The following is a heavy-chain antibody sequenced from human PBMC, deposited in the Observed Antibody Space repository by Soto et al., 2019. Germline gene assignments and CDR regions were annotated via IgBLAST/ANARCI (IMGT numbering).Heavy chain of an antibody. Sequence: QVQLVESGGGLVKPGGSLRLSCAASGFTFSDHYMSWIRQAPRKGLEWVSYISSGGSAIYYADSVKGRFTISRDNAKNSLYLQMNSLRAEDTAVYYCARVKECSSTSSYARDAFDIWGQGTMVTISS. CDR3: ARVKECSSTSSYARDAFDI. J-gene: IGHJ3*02. CDR2: ISSGGSAI. D-gene: IGHD2-2*01. CDR1: GFTFSDHY. V-gene: IGHV3-11*01.